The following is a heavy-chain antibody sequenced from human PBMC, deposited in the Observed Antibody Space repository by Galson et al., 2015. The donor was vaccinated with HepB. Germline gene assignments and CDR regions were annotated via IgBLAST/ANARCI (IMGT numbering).Heavy chain of an antibody. D-gene: IGHD5-18*01. CDR2: FDPEDGET. CDR1: GYTLTELS. J-gene: IGHJ4*02. V-gene: IGHV1-24*01. Sequence: SVKVSCKVSGYTLTELSMHWVRQAPGKGLEWMGGFDPEDGETIYAQKFQGRVTMTEDTSTDTAYMELSSLGSEDTAVYYCATAEVTNHYFDYWGQGTLVTVSS. CDR3: ATAEVTNHYFDY.